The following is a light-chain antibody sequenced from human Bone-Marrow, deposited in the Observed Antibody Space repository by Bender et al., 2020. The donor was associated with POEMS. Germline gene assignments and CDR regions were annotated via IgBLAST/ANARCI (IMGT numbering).Light chain of an antibody. CDR1: ALPKKY. Sequence: SYELTQPPSVSVSPGQTARITCSGDALPKKYAYWYQQKSGQAPVLVIYEDNKRPSGIPERFSGFRSGTMATLTISEAQVEDEADYYCYSTENGGNHRGVFRGRTKLTVL. CDR2: EDN. CDR3: YSTENGGNHRGV. J-gene: IGLJ3*02. V-gene: IGLV3-10*01.